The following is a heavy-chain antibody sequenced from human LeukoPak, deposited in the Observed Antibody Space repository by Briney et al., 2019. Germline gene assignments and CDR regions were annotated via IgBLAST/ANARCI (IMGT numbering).Heavy chain of an antibody. Sequence: SVKVSCKASGGTFSSYAISWVRQAPGQGLEWMGGIIPIFGTANYAQKFQGRVTITTDESTSTAYMELSSLRSEDTAVYYCARGGYSGSYYVSPRNWYFDLWGRGALVTVSS. J-gene: IGHJ2*01. CDR3: ARGGYSGSYYVSPRNWYFDL. CDR1: GGTFSSYA. V-gene: IGHV1-69*05. CDR2: IIPIFGTA. D-gene: IGHD1-26*01.